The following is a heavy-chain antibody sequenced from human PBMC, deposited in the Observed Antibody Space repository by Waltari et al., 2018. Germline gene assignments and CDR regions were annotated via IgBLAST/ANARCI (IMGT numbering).Heavy chain of an antibody. D-gene: IGHD5-12*01. CDR2: IFSNNEK. J-gene: IGHJ5*02. V-gene: IGHV2-26*01. Sequence: QVTLKESGPVLVKPTETLTLTCTVPGFSLSNARMGVNWRRQPPGKALEWLAHIFSNNEKSYSTSLKSRLTISKDTSKSQVVLTMTNMDPVDTATYYCARMDPGRWLQNHNWFDPWGQGTLVTVSS. CDR3: ARMDPGRWLQNHNWFDP. CDR1: GFSLSNARMG.